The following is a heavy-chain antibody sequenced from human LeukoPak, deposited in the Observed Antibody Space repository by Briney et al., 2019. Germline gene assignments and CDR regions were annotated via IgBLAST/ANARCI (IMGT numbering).Heavy chain of an antibody. CDR2: ISYTGSA. CDR3: ARDLGWNYQYYMDV. Sequence: NTSETLSLTCTVSGGSISSYYWSWIRQPAGKGLEWMGSISYTGSAFYSPSLKRRITISVDTSKNQFSLKLSSVTAADTAVYFCARDLGWNYQYYMDVWGKGTTVIVSS. V-gene: IGHV4-4*07. J-gene: IGHJ6*03. CDR1: GGSISSYY. D-gene: IGHD6-19*01.